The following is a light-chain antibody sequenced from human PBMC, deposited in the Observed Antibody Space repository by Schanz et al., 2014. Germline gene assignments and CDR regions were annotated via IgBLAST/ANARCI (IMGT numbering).Light chain of an antibody. V-gene: IGKV3-15*01. CDR1: QSVGSN. CDR2: GAS. J-gene: IGKJ1*01. Sequence: EIVMTQSPATLSVSPGDGATLSCRTSQSVGSNLAWYQQKPGQAPRLLIYGASTRATGLPARFSGSGSGTDFTLSISRLEPEDFAVYYCQHYGNSPPLTFGQGTKVEI. CDR3: QHYGNSPPLT.